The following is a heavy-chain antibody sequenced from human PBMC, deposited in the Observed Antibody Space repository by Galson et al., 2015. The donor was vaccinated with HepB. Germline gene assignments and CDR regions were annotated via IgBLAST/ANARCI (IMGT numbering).Heavy chain of an antibody. CDR1: GFTFTSSA. D-gene: IGHD2-15*01. V-gene: IGHV1-58*01. Sequence: SVKVSCKASGFTFTSSAVQWVRQARGQRLEWIGWIVVGSGNTNYAQKFQERVTITRAMSTSTAYMELSSLRSEDTAVYYCAAYSGVAAAYDAFDIWGQGTMVTGSS. CDR2: IVVGSGNT. CDR3: AAYSGVAAAYDAFDI. J-gene: IGHJ3*02.